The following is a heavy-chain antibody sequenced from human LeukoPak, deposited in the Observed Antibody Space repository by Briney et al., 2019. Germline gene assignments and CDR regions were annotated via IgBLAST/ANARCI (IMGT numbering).Heavy chain of an antibody. CDR2: ISSSSSYI. Sequence: GGSLRLSSAASGFTFSSYSMNWVRQAPGKGLEWVSSISSSSSYIYYADSVKGRFTISRDNAKNSLYLQMNSLRAEDTAVYYCARESSGSYYSFDYWGQGTLVTVSS. CDR3: ARESSGSYYSFDY. V-gene: IGHV3-21*01. J-gene: IGHJ4*02. D-gene: IGHD1-26*01. CDR1: GFTFSSYS.